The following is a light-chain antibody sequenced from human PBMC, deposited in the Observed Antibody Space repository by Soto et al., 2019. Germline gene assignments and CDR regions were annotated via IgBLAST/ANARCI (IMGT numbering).Light chain of an antibody. CDR3: QSYDSTLSGRYV. V-gene: IGLV2-14*03. CDR2: GGT. CDR1: SSDVGGYNY. J-gene: IGLJ1*01. Sequence: QSVLAQPASVSGSPGQSITISCTGTSSDVGGYNYVSWYQQHPVKAPKLLIVGGTIRPSGVPDRFSASTSGTSASLAITGLQAEDEGDYYCQSYDSTLSGRYVFGTGTKVTVL.